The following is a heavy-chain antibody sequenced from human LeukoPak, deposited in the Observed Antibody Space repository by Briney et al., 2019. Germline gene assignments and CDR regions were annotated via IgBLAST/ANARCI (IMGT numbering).Heavy chain of an antibody. V-gene: IGHV4-34*01. D-gene: IGHD3-10*01. CDR3: ASLYYYGSGSYSDY. J-gene: IGHJ4*02. CDR2: INHSGST. CDR1: GGSFSGYY. Sequence: SETLSLTCAVYGGSFSGYYWSWIRQPPGKGLEWIGEINHSGSTNYNPSLKSRVTISVDTSKNQFSLKLSSVTAADTAVYYCASLYYYGSGSYSDYWGQGTLVTVS.